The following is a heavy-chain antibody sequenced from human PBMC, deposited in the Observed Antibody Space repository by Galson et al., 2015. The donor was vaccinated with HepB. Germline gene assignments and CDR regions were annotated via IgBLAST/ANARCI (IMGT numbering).Heavy chain of an antibody. CDR3: AKDPYYYTSGSAPLGYYGMDV. D-gene: IGHD3-10*01. J-gene: IGHJ6*02. CDR2: ISYDGNNK. Sequence: SLRLSCADSGFTFSNFAMHWVRQAPGKGLEWLAVISYDGNNKFYTDSVKGRFTISRDNSKNSLYLQMNSLRVEDTAVYYCAKDPYYYTSGSAPLGYYGMDVWGQGTTVTVSS. V-gene: IGHV3-30*18. CDR1: GFTFSNFA.